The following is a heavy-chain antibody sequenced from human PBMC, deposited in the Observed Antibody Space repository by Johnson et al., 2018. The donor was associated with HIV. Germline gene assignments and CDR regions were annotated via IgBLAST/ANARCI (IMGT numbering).Heavy chain of an antibody. D-gene: IGHD1-26*01. V-gene: IGHV3-20*04. CDR2: INWNGGST. Sequence: VQLVESGGGVVRPGGSLRLSCAAFGFTFDDYGMSWVRQAPGKGLEWVSGINWNGGSTGYADSVKGRFTISRDNAKNSLYLQMNSLRAEDTALYYCATGENLKWELRFVDAFDIWGQGTMVTVSS. J-gene: IGHJ3*02. CDR1: GFTFDDYG. CDR3: ATGENLKWELRFVDAFDI.